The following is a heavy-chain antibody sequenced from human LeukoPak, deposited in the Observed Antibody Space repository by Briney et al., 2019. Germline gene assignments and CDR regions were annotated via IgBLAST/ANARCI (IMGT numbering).Heavy chain of an antibody. CDR2: ISLSSGTI. Sequence: GGSLRLSCAASGYNIDDYYMSWIRQAPGKGLEWVSHISLSSGTIHYADSVRGRFTVSRDNAKNSLYLQMNSLRAEDTAVYYCARDFPTMTSWNYLDYWGRGALVVVSS. J-gene: IGHJ4*02. CDR1: GYNIDDYY. CDR3: ARDFPTMTSWNYLDY. D-gene: IGHD2-2*01. V-gene: IGHV3-11*01.